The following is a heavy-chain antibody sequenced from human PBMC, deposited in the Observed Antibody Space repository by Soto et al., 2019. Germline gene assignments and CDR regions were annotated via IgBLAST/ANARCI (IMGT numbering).Heavy chain of an antibody. V-gene: IGHV1-3*01. J-gene: IGHJ6*03. Sequence: ASVKVSCKASGYTFTSYAMHWVRQAPGQRLEWMGWINAGNGNTKYSQKFQGRVTITRDTSASTAYMELSSLRSEDTAVYYCARAPQPFITGTTDYYYYMDVWGKGTTVTVSS. CDR1: GYTFTSYA. D-gene: IGHD1-20*01. CDR3: ARAPQPFITGTTDYYYYMDV. CDR2: INAGNGNT.